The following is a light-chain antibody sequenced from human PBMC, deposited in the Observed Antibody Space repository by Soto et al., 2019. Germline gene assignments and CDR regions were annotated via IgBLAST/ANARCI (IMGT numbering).Light chain of an antibody. V-gene: IGKV3-11*01. J-gene: IGKJ5*01. Sequence: EVVLTQSPDTVSLSPGERATLSCRASQSVSSYLAWYQQKPGQAPRLLIYDASNRATGIPARFSGSGSGTDFTLTISSLEPEDFAVYYCQQRSNWPPSITFGQGTRLEI. CDR3: QQRSNWPPSIT. CDR2: DAS. CDR1: QSVSSY.